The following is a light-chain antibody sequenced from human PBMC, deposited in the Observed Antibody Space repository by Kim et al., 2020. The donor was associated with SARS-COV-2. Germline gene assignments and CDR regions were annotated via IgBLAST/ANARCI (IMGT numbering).Light chain of an antibody. CDR1: TSNIGNNY. Sequence: PGKKVTLTCSGSTSNIGNNYVSWYQQLPGTAPHLLICDNEERPSGLRDRFSGPKSGTSATLGISGLQTGDEADYYCGTWDSSLTVVFGEGTQLTVL. V-gene: IGLV1-51*01. CDR2: DNE. J-gene: IGLJ2*01. CDR3: GTWDSSLTVV.